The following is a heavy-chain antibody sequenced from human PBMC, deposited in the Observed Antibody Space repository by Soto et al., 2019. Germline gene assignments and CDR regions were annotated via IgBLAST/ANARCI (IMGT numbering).Heavy chain of an antibody. CDR1: GFTFGDYA. V-gene: IGHV3-49*03. D-gene: IGHD3-22*01. J-gene: IGHJ4*02. Sequence: GGSLRLSCTASGFTFGDYAMSWFRQAPGKGLEWVGFIRSKAYGGTTEYAASVKGRFTISRDDSKSIAYLQMNSLKTEDTAVYYCTRDSIGDSSGSNDYWGQGTLVTVSS. CDR2: IRSKAYGGTT. CDR3: TRDSIGDSSGSNDY.